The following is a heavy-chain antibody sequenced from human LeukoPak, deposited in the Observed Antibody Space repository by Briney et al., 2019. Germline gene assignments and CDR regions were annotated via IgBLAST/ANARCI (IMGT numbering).Heavy chain of an antibody. J-gene: IGHJ3*02. CDR1: GFTFSSYS. CDR3: ARDPYSSGWYKDAFDI. Sequence: GGSLRLSCAASGFTFSSYSMNWVRQAPGKGLEWVSSISGSSSYVNYADSVKGRFTISRDNAQNSLFLQLNSLRAEDTAVYYCARDPYSSGWYKDAFDIWGQGKMVTVSS. D-gene: IGHD6-19*01. V-gene: IGHV3-21*01. CDR2: ISGSSSYV.